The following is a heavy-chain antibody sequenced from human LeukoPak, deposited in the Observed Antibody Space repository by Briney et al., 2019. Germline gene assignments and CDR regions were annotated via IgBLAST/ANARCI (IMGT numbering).Heavy chain of an antibody. CDR1: GGSFSGYY. V-gene: IGHV4-34*01. CDR3: ARGAVAVPAASAYYYYYMDV. J-gene: IGHJ6*03. CDR2: INHSGST. D-gene: IGHD2-2*01. Sequence: PSETLSLTCAVYGGSFSGYYWSWIRQPPGKGLEWIGEINHSGSTNYNPSLKSRVTISVDTSENQFSLKLSSVTAADTAVYYCARGAVAVPAASAYYYYYMDVWGKGTTVTVSS.